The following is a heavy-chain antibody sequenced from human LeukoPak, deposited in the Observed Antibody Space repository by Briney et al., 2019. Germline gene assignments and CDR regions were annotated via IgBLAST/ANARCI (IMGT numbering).Heavy chain of an antibody. D-gene: IGHD3-10*01. CDR2: IYYSGST. Sequence: PSETLSLTCTVSGGSISGYYWNWIRQPPGKGLEWIGYIYYSGSTNYNPSLKSRVTMSVDTSKNQFSLKLSSVTAADTAVYYCARDRGVTDDAFDIWGQGTMVTVSS. V-gene: IGHV4-59*01. CDR1: GGSISGYY. CDR3: ARDRGVTDDAFDI. J-gene: IGHJ3*02.